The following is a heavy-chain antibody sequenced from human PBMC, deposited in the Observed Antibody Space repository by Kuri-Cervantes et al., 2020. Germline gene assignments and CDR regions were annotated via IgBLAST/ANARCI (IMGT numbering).Heavy chain of an antibody. Sequence: SETLSLTCAVYGGSFSGYYWSWIRQPPGKGLEWIGEINHSGSTNYNPSLKSRVTISVDTSKNQFSLKLSSVTAADTAVYYCVRGRLYYYGSGTLDYWGQGTLVTVSS. V-gene: IGHV4-34*01. CDR2: INHSGST. J-gene: IGHJ4*02. D-gene: IGHD3-10*01. CDR1: GGSFSGYY. CDR3: VRGRLYYYGSGTLDY.